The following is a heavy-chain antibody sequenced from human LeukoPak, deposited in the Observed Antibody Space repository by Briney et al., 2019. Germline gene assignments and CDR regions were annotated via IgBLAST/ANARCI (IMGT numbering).Heavy chain of an antibody. CDR1: RGSISSSSYY. CDR2: VYYTGST. D-gene: IGHD4-23*01. CDR3: ARVSTVVTPGGGVDY. V-gene: IGHV4-39*07. Sequence: SETLSLTCTVSRGSISSSSYYWGWIRQPPGKGLEWIGSVYYTGSTSYNPSLKSRVTVSLDTSKNQFSLKLSSVTAADTAVYYCARVSTVVTPGGGVDYWGQGTLVTVSS. J-gene: IGHJ4*02.